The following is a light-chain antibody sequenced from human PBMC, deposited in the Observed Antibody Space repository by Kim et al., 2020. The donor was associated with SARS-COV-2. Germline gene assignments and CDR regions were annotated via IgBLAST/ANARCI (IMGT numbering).Light chain of an antibody. CDR2: ATS. V-gene: IGKV1-27*01. CDR3: QKYNNVPLT. J-gene: IGKJ4*01. CDR1: EGAGDY. Sequence: ASAGTTITITCRASEGAGDYVAWYQQKPGKLPNLLISATSTLREGVTSRFRGTRSGTHYTLTINSLQPEDVATYYCQKYNNVPLTFGGGTKVDIK.